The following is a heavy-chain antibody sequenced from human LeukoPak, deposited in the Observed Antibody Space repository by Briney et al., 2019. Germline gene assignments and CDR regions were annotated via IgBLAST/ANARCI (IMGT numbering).Heavy chain of an antibody. D-gene: IGHD3-22*01. V-gene: IGHV4-34*01. CDR2: INHSGST. CDR1: GGSFSGYY. J-gene: IGHJ4*02. CDR3: AGTYYYDSSGYYLFDY. Sequence: SETLSLTCAVYGGSFSGYYWSWIRQPPGKGLEWIGEINHSGSTNYNPSLKSRVTISVDTSKNQFSLKLSSVTAADTAVYYCAGTYYYDSSGYYLFDYWGQGTLVTVSS.